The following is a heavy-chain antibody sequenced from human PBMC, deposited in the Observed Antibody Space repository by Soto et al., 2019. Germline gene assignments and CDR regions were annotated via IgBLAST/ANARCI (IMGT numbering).Heavy chain of an antibody. D-gene: IGHD2-2*01. CDR2: VTGSGDST. CDR1: GFTFTTYA. J-gene: IGHJ4*02. CDR3: ARDQRYYCATTSCYVFDS. V-gene: IGHV3-23*01. Sequence: VQLLESGGGLVQPGGSLRLSCAASGFTFTTYAMSWVRQAPGKGLEWVSAVTGSGDSTYYEDSVKGRFTISRDNFKNTLYLEMNSLRAEDTAVYYCARDQRYYCATTSCYVFDSWGQGALVTVSS.